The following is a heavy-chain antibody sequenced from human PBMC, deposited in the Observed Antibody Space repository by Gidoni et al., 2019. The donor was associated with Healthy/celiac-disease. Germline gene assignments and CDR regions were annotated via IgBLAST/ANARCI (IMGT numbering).Heavy chain of an antibody. J-gene: IGHJ3*02. Sequence: EVQLLESGGGLVQPGGSLRLSCAASGFTFSSYAMGWVRQAPGKGLEWVSAISGSGGSTYYADSVKGRFTISRDNSKNTLYLQMNSLRAEDTAVYYCAKPPGGSSAFDIWGQGTMVTVSS. D-gene: IGHD2-15*01. V-gene: IGHV3-23*01. CDR1: GFTFSSYA. CDR2: ISGSGGST. CDR3: AKPPGGSSAFDI.